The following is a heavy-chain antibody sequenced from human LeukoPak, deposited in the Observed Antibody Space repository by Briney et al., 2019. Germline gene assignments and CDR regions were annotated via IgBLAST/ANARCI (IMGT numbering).Heavy chain of an antibody. CDR3: ARDQGIAVADPRYYFAY. J-gene: IGHJ4*02. CDR2: IKQDGSEK. CDR1: GFTFSSYW. V-gene: IGHV3-7*01. D-gene: IGHD6-19*01. Sequence: GGSLRLSCAASGFTFSSYWMSWVRQAPGKGLEWVANIKQDGSEKYYVDSVKGRFTISRDNAKNSLYLQMNSLRAEDTAVYYCARDQGIAVADPRYYFAYWGQGTLVTVSS.